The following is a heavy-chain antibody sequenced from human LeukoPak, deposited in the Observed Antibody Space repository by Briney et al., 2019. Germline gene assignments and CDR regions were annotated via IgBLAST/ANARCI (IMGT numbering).Heavy chain of an antibody. Sequence: PGGSLRLSCVASGFTFSDAWMSWVRQAPGRGLEWVGRKSKIEGGTIDYGAPVKGRFTISRDDSRNTLYLQMNSLKTEDTAVYYCTTRRQDGWWGKGTPVTVS. CDR2: KSKIEGGTI. CDR1: GFTFSDAW. J-gene: IGHJ4*02. D-gene: IGHD2-15*01. V-gene: IGHV3-15*01. CDR3: TTRRQDGW.